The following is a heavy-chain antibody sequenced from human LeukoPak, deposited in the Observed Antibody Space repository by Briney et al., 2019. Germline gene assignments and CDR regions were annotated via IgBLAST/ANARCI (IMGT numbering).Heavy chain of an antibody. V-gene: IGHV1-18*01. CDR1: GYTFTSDG. Sequence: GASVKVSCKTSGYTFTSDGINWVRQAPGQGLEWMGWIGTYKGNTNYAQMFQGRVTMTTDTSTSTAYMELKNLRSDDTAVYYCARTPGMVVVKTFYCMDVWGQGTTVTVSS. D-gene: IGHD3-22*01. CDR2: IGTYKGNT. CDR3: ARTPGMVVVKTFYCMDV. J-gene: IGHJ6*02.